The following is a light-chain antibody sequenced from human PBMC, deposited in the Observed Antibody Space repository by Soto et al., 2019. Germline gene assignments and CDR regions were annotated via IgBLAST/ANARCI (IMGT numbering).Light chain of an antibody. CDR1: SSDVGGYNY. V-gene: IGLV2-8*01. Sequence: QSALTQPPSASGSPGQSVTISCTGTSSDVGGYNYVSWYQQHPGKAPKLMIYEVSKRPSGVPDRVSGSKSGNMASLTVSGYQAEDEADYYCSSYAGSNNLVFGGGTKLTVL. CDR3: SSYAGSNNLV. J-gene: IGLJ2*01. CDR2: EVS.